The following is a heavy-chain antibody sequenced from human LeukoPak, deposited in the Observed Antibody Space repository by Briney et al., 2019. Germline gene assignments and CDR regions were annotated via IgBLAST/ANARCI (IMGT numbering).Heavy chain of an antibody. J-gene: IGHJ3*02. CDR1: GGSFSGYY. Sequence: SETLSLTCAVYGGSFSGYYWSWIRQPPGKGLEWIGYIYYSGSTNYNPSLKSRVTISVDTSKNQSSLKLSSVTAADTAVYYCARAMILGAFDIWGQGTMVTVSS. CDR3: ARAMILGAFDI. CDR2: IYYSGST. D-gene: IGHD3-22*01. V-gene: IGHV4-59*01.